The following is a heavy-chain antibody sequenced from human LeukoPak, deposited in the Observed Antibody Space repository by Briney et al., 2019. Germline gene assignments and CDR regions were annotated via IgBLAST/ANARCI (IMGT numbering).Heavy chain of an antibody. Sequence: PGGSLRLSCAASGFTFSNAWMSWVRQAPGKGLEWVGRIISKAGGETTDYAAPVKGRFIISRDDSRNTVYLQMKSLKTEDTAVYYCCTHCTSSSCGLWGQGTLVTVSS. CDR2: IISKAGGETT. J-gene: IGHJ4*02. CDR3: CTHCTSSSCGL. CDR1: GFTFSNAW. V-gene: IGHV3-15*01. D-gene: IGHD2-2*01.